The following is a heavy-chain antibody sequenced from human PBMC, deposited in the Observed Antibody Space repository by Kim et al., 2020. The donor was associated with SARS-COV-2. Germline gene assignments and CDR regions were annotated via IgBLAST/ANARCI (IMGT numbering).Heavy chain of an antibody. CDR3: ARDGNGYSIAY. Sequence: TYYADSVRGRFTISTDNSKNTLYLQMNTLRVEDTAVYYCARDGNGYSIAYWGQGTLVTVSS. CDR2: T. J-gene: IGHJ4*02. D-gene: IGHD6-25*01. V-gene: IGHV3-33*01.